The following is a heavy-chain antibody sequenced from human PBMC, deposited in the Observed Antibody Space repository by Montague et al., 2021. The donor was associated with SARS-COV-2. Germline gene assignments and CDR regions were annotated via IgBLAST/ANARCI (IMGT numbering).Heavy chain of an antibody. D-gene: IGHD1-26*01. J-gene: IGHJ3*02. V-gene: IGHV2-5*02. CDR1: GFSLSTGRVG. Sequence: PALVKPTRTLTLTCSFSGFSLSTGRVGVGWIRQPPGKALEWLALIYWDDDKRYSPSLKSRLTITKDTSKNQVVLTMTNMDPVDTATYYCAHRRGLLLSDAFDIWGQGTMVTVSS. CDR3: AHRRGLLLSDAFDI. CDR2: IYWDDDK.